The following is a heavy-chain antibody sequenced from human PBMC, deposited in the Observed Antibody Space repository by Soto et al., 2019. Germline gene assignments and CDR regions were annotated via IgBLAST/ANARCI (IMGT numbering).Heavy chain of an antibody. CDR3: ARGFDILTFGFCLGY. CDR2: IYHSGTT. D-gene: IGHD3-9*01. V-gene: IGHV4-4*02. Sequence: PSETLSLTCAVSGGSISRSNWRSWVRQPPGKGLEWIGQIYHSGTTNYNPSLKTRVTLSVGKSKNQFSLQVRSVNAADTAVYYCARGFDILTFGFCLGYWGQGTRGTFAT. CDR1: GGSISRSNW. J-gene: IGHJ4*02.